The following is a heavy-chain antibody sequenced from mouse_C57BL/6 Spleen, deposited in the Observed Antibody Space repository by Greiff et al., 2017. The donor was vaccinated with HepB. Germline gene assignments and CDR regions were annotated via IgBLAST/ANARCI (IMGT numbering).Heavy chain of an antibody. CDR1: GYTFTSYW. J-gene: IGHJ2*01. V-gene: IGHV1-69*01. D-gene: IGHD2-12*01. CDR2: IDPSDSYT. Sequence: QVQLKQPGAELVMPGASVKLSCKASGYTFTSYWMHWVKQRPGQGLEWIGEIDPSDSYTNYNQKFKGKSTLTVDKSSSTAYMQLSSLTSEDSAVYYCARVYDRYFDYWGQGTTLTVSS. CDR3: ARVYDRYFDY.